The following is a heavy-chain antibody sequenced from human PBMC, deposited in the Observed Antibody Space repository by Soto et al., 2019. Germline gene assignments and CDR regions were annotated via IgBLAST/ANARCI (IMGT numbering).Heavy chain of an antibody. Sequence: GASVKVSCKASGYTFTSYGISWVRQAPGQGLEWMGWINPNSGGTNYAQKFQGWVTMTRDTSISTAYMELSRLRSDDTAVYYCARGSMVRGVITSGPQGYYYYYGMDVWGQGTTVTVSS. D-gene: IGHD3-10*01. V-gene: IGHV1-2*04. J-gene: IGHJ6*02. CDR2: INPNSGGT. CDR3: ARGSMVRGVITSGPQGYYYYYGMDV. CDR1: GYTFTSYG.